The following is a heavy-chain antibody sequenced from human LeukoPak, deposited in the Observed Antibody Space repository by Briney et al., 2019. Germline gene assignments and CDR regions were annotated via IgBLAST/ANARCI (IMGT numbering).Heavy chain of an antibody. CDR3: ARAVANRPQYYFDY. Sequence: GASVKVSCKASGYTFTDHYIHWVRQAPGQGLEWMGRINPNSGGTNFAQKFQGRVTMTRDTSISTAYMELSGLRSEDTAVYYCARAVANRPQYYFDYWGQGTLVTVSS. CDR1: GYTFTDHY. V-gene: IGHV1-2*06. D-gene: IGHD6-19*01. J-gene: IGHJ4*02. CDR2: INPNSGGT.